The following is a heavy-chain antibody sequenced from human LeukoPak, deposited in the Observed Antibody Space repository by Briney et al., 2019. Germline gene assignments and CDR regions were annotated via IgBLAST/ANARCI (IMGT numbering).Heavy chain of an antibody. J-gene: IGHJ4*02. Sequence: PGGSLRLSCAASGVTFSSYAMSWVRQAPGKGLEWVSAISGRGGTTYYADSVKGRFTISRDNSKSTLYLQMNSLRAEDTAVYYCAEGLVRFDCWGQGTLVTVSS. V-gene: IGHV3-23*01. CDR3: AEGLVRFDC. CDR2: ISGRGGTT. CDR1: GVTFSSYA.